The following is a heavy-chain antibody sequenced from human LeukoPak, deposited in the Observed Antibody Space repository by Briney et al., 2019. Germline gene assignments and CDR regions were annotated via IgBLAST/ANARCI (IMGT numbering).Heavy chain of an antibody. CDR2: INSDGSST. CDR1: GFTFSRYW. Sequence: GGSLRLSCAASGFTFSRYWMHWVRQGPGKGLVWVSRINSDGSSTSYADSVRGRFTISRDNAKNTLYLQMNSLRAEDTAVYYCAREYSTGFDPWGQGTLVTVSS. V-gene: IGHV3-74*01. J-gene: IGHJ5*02. D-gene: IGHD2-15*01. CDR3: AREYSTGFDP.